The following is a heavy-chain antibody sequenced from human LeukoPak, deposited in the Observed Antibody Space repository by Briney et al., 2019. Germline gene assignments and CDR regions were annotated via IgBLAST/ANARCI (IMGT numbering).Heavy chain of an antibody. CDR2: IWYDGSSK. J-gene: IGHJ4*02. V-gene: IGHV3-33*01. CDR3: ARDPTGIQPLDY. Sequence: PGGSLRLSCAASGFTFSSYGMHWVRQAPGKGLEWVALIWYDGSSKHYADSVKGRFTISRDNAKNSLYLQMNSLRAEDTAVYYCARDPTGIQPLDYWGQGTLVTVSS. D-gene: IGHD5-18*01. CDR1: GFTFSSYG.